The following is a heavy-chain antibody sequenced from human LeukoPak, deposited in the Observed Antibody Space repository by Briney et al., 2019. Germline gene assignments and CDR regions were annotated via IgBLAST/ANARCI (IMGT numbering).Heavy chain of an antibody. V-gene: IGHV3-48*03. J-gene: IGHJ4*02. Sequence: GGSLRLSCAASGFTFSSYEMNWVRKAPGKGLEWVSYISSSGSTIYYADSVKGRFTISRDNAKNSLYLQMNSLRAEDTAVYYCARVTCTNGVCYWGQGTLVTVSS. D-gene: IGHD2-8*01. CDR2: ISSSGSTI. CDR1: GFTFSSYE. CDR3: ARVTCTNGVCY.